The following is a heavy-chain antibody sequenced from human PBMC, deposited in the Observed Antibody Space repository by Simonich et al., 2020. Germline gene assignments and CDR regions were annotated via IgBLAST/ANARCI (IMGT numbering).Heavy chain of an antibody. CDR2: INHSGST. CDR3: ARRANWNWYFDL. Sequence: QVQLQQWGAGLLKPSETLSLTCAVYGGSFSGYYWSWIRQPPGKGLEWIGEINHSGSTNYNPSLKSRVTISVDTSKNQFSLMLSSVTAADTAVYYCARRANWNWYFDLWGRGTLVTVSS. CDR1: GGSFSGYY. V-gene: IGHV4-34*01. D-gene: IGHD1-1*01. J-gene: IGHJ2*01.